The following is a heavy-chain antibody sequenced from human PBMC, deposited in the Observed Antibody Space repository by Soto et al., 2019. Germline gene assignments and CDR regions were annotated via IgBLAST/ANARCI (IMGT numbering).Heavy chain of an antibody. D-gene: IGHD6-13*01. J-gene: IGHJ6*02. CDR1: GYTFTSYD. V-gene: IGHV1-8*01. CDR3: ARRGYSSSRYYYYYYGTDG. Sequence: QVQLVQSGAEVKKPGASVKVSCKASGYTFTSYDINWVRQATGQGLEWMGWMNPNSGNTGYAQKFQGRVTMTRNTSRSTAYMEVRSLRTEDTAGYDGARRGYSSSRYYYYYYGTDGWGQGTTVTVSS. CDR2: MNPNSGNT.